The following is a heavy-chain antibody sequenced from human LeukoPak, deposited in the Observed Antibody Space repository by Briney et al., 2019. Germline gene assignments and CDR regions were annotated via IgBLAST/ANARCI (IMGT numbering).Heavy chain of an antibody. V-gene: IGHV1-69*04. Sequence: SVKVSCKASGGTFSSYASSWVRQAPGRGLEWMGRIIPILGIANYAQKFQGRVTITADKSTSTAYMELSSLRSEDTAVYYCARDSIVGATTGDYWGQGTLVTVSS. CDR3: ARDSIVGATTGDY. CDR1: GGTFSSYA. D-gene: IGHD1-26*01. CDR2: IIPILGIA. J-gene: IGHJ4*02.